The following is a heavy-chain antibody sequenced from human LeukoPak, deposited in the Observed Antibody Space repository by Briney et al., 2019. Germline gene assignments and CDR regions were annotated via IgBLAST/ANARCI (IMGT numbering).Heavy chain of an antibody. D-gene: IGHD6-19*01. CDR1: GGSISSYY. CDR2: IYYSGST. J-gene: IGHJ4*02. Sequence: SETLSLTCTVSGGSISSYYWSWIRQPPGKGLEWIGYIYYSGSTNYNPSLKSRVTISVDTSKNQFSLKLSSVTAADTAVYYCARARIAVADFDYWGQGTLVTVSP. V-gene: IGHV4-59*01. CDR3: ARARIAVADFDY.